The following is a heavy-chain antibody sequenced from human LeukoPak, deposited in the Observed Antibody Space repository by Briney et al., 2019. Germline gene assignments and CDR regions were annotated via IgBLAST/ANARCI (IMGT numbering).Heavy chain of an antibody. CDR1: GFTFSSYW. CDR2: IKQDGSEK. CDR3: ARSLGYCSGTTCYPFDY. Sequence: GGSLRLSCAASGFTFSSYWMSWVRQAPGKGLEWVANIKQDGSEKYYVDSVKGRFTISRDNAKNSLYLQMNSLRAEDTAVYYCARSLGYCSGTTCYPFDYWGQGTLVTVSS. V-gene: IGHV3-7*04. D-gene: IGHD2-15*01. J-gene: IGHJ4*02.